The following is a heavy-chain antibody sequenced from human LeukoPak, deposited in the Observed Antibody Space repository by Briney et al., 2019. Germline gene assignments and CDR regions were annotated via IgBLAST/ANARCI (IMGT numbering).Heavy chain of an antibody. CDR3: ARDYSGSYDSYDY. Sequence: SVKVSCKASGGTFSSYTISWVRQSPGQGLEWMGRIIPILGIANYAQKFQGRVTTTADKSTSTAYMELSSLRSEDTAVYYCARDYSGSYDSYDYWGQGTLVTVSS. CDR2: IIPILGIA. D-gene: IGHD1-26*01. CDR1: GGTFSSYT. J-gene: IGHJ4*02. V-gene: IGHV1-69*04.